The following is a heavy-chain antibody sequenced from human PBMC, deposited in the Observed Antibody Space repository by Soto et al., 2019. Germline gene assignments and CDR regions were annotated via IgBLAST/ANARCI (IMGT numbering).Heavy chain of an antibody. CDR1: GFTFSTYG. CDR2: ILSDGSNK. CDR3: AKGKAVAGTSAWFDP. Sequence: QVQLVESGGGVVQPGRSLRLSCAASGFTFSTYGMHWVRQAPGKGLEWVASILSDGSNKNYADSVKGRFTISRDNSKNPLYLQMNSLRVEDTAFYYCAKGKAVAGTSAWFDPWGQGTLVTVSS. V-gene: IGHV3-30*18. J-gene: IGHJ5*02. D-gene: IGHD6-19*01.